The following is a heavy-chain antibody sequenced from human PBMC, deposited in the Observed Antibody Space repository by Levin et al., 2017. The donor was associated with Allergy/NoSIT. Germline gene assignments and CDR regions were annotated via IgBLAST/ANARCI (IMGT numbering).Heavy chain of an antibody. V-gene: IGHV4-59*01. Sequence: SQTLSLTCTVSGGSITRFYWSWIRQPPGRGLEWIGNGYYSGNTNYNPSLKSRVTILVDASKNQFSLKLSSLTAADTAVYYCARATRSSLIYYFDYWGQGTLVTVSS. J-gene: IGHJ4*02. CDR1: GGSITRFY. D-gene: IGHD6-13*01. CDR3: ARATRSSLIYYFDY. CDR2: GYYSGNT.